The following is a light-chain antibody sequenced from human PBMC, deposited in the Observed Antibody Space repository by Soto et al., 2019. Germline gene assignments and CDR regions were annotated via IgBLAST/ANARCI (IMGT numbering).Light chain of an antibody. J-gene: IGKJ1*01. V-gene: IGKV1-5*01. CDR3: QQYNSYWT. CDR2: DAS. CDR1: QSISSW. Sequence: DIQMTQSPSTLSASVGDRVTITCRASQSISSWLAWYQQKPGKAPKLLIYDASSLESGVPSRFSGSGSGTDFTLTISSLQPDDFATYYCQQYNSYWTFGQGTKVESK.